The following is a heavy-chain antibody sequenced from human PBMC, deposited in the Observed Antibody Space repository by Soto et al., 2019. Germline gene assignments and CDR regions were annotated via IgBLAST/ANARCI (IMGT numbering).Heavy chain of an antibody. Sequence: GGSLRRSCAASGFTLRCSEMHGVGQAPGKGLVWAAFVSYDGGVQCFAGSVKGRISVSRDKAGNTLPLQKDSLRPEDTAFYYCARASYFSEKTAYYAKSFKWFDPWGQGTLVTVSS. CDR1: GFTLRCSE. V-gene: IGHV3-30-3*01. CDR2: VSYDGGVQ. CDR3: ARASYFSEKTAYYAKSFKWFDP. J-gene: IGHJ5*02. D-gene: IGHD3-9*01.